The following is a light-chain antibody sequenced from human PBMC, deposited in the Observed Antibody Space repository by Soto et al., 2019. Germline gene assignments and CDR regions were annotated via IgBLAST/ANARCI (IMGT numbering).Light chain of an antibody. Sequence: EIVVTQSPPTLSVSPGERATLSCRASQSVSSNLAWYQQRPGQAPRLLIYDASARATGIPARFSGSGSGTEFTLTISSLQSEDFAVYYCQQYTDWPPWTFGQGTKVEIK. CDR3: QQYTDWPPWT. J-gene: IGKJ1*01. CDR1: QSVSSN. V-gene: IGKV3-15*01. CDR2: DAS.